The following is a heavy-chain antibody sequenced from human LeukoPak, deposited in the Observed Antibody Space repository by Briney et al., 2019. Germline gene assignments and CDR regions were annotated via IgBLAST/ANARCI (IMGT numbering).Heavy chain of an antibody. CDR1: GLTVSSNY. CDR2: IYSGGSQ. D-gene: IGHD2-15*01. J-gene: IGHJ4*02. CDR3: ARERRYCSGDSCYSGVDY. V-gene: IGHV3-53*01. Sequence: GGSLGLSCAASGLTVSSNYMTWVRQAPGKGLEWVSVIYSGGSQYYADSMKGRFSISRDNSKNTVYLQMNGLRAEDTAVYYCARERRYCSGDSCYSGVDYWGQGTLVTVSS.